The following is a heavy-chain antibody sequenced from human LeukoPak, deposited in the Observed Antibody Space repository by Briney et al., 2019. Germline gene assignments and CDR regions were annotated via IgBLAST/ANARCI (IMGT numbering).Heavy chain of an antibody. V-gene: IGHV6-1*01. J-gene: IGHJ4*02. CDR2: TYYRSKWYN. Sequence: SQILSLTCAISGDSVSSNSAAWHWIRQSPSRGLEWLGRTYYRSKWYNDYAVSVKSRITINPDTSKSQFSLQLNSVTPEDTAVYYCASSKGSSWNWGQGTLVTVSS. CDR1: GDSVSSNSAA. D-gene: IGHD6-13*01. CDR3: ASSKGSSWN.